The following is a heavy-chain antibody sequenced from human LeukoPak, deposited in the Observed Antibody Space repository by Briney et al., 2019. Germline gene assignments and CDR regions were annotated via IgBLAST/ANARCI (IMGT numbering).Heavy chain of an antibody. D-gene: IGHD6-6*01. J-gene: IGHJ5*02. CDR1: GYTFTSYG. V-gene: IGHV1-18*01. Sequence: GASVKVSCKASGYTFTSYGISWVRQAPGQGLEWMGWISAYNGNTNYAQKLQGRVTMTTDTSTSTAYMELRSLRSDDTAVYYCARLKSTISSGWFDPWGQGTLVTVSS. CDR3: ARLKSTISSGWFDP. CDR2: ISAYNGNT.